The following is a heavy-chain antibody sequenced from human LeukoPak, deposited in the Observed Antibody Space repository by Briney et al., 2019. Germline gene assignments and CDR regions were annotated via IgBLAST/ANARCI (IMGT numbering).Heavy chain of an antibody. CDR3: ARFTYYYDSSGYPIATTFDY. CDR1: GGSISGYY. D-gene: IGHD3-22*01. V-gene: IGHV4-59*08. CDR2: IYYSGST. Sequence: PSETLSLTCIVSGGSISGYYWNWMRKSPGKGLEWIGYIYYSGSTDYNPPLNSRVTISVDTSKNQFSLKLSSVTAADTAVYYCARFTYYYDSSGYPIATTFDYWGQGTLVTVSS. J-gene: IGHJ4*02.